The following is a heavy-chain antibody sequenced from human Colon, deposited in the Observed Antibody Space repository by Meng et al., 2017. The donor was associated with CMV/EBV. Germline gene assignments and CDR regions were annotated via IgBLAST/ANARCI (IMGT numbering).Heavy chain of an antibody. CDR2: INLWNGDI. D-gene: IGHD3-16*01. CDR3: AKDLFSPGGNSCFDN. J-gene: IGHJ4*02. V-gene: IGHV1-18*01. CDR1: GYIFNKHG. Sequence: ASVKVSCKASGYIFNKHGINWVRQAPGRGLEWMGWINLWNGDIKYAQKFQGRLTVSADTSTSTAHMELRSLTSDDTAVYYCAKDLFSPGGNSCFDNWGQGTVVPSPQ.